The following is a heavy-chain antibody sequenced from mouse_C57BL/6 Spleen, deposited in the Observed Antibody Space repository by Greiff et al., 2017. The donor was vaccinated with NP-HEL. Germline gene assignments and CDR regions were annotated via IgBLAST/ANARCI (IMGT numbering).Heavy chain of an antibody. CDR1: GFTFSSYG. D-gene: IGHD1-1*01. Sequence: EVQGVESGGDLVKPGGSLKLSCAASGFTFSSYGMSWVRQTPDKRLEWVATISSGGSYTYYPDSVKGRFTISRDNAKNTLYLQMSSLKSGDTAMYYCARHEGPSYYYGSRYVGGAMDYWGQGTSVTVSS. V-gene: IGHV5-6*01. CDR2: ISSGGSYT. CDR3: ARHEGPSYYYGSRYVGGAMDY. J-gene: IGHJ4*01.